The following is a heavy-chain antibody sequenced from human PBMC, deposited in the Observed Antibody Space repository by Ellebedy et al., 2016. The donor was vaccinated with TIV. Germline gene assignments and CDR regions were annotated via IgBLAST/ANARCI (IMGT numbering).Heavy chain of an antibody. Sequence: PGGSLRLSCAASGFTFTSYWMSWVRQAPGKGLEWVANINQNGSETYYMDSVKGRFTISRDNAKNSLYLQMNSPKAEDTAVYYCARDSGSGVGGSGSYEAYHYGMDVWGQGTTVTVSS. D-gene: IGHD3-10*01. V-gene: IGHV3-7*01. CDR3: ARDSGSGVGGSGSYEAYHYGMDV. CDR1: GFTFTSYW. CDR2: INQNGSET. J-gene: IGHJ6*02.